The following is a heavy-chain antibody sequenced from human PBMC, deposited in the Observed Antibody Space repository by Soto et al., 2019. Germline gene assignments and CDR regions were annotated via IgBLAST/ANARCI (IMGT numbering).Heavy chain of an antibody. CDR1: GYTFTSYY. J-gene: IGHJ4*02. D-gene: IGHD3-16*01. Sequence: QVQLVQSGAEVKKPGASVKVSCKASGYTFTSYYMHWVRQAPGQGLEWMGIINPSGGSTSYAQKFQGRVTMTRDTSTSTVYMELSSLRSEDTAVHYCARVPSMITFGVVIAEYFDYWGQGTLVTVSS. CDR3: ARVPSMITFGVVIAEYFDY. V-gene: IGHV1-46*03. CDR2: INPSGGST.